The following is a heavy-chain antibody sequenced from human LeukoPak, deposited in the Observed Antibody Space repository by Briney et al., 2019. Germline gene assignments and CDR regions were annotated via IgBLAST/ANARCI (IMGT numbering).Heavy chain of an antibody. J-gene: IGHJ5*02. Sequence: GGSLRLSCAASGFMFNNYWMNWVGQAPGKGPEWLATIKEDGTEKYYVDSVKGRFTISRDNAKNSLSLQMSSLRAEDTAVYYCATGGSGSSWGQGTLVTVSS. CDR3: ATGGSGSS. CDR1: GFMFNNYW. V-gene: IGHV3-7*04. CDR2: IKEDGTEK. D-gene: IGHD3-10*01.